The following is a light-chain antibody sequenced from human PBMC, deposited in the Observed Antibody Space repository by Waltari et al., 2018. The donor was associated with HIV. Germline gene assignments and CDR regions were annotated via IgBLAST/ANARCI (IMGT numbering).Light chain of an antibody. V-gene: IGLV2-23*02. CDR1: SSAVGRYNL. Sequence: QSALTQPASVSGSPGQSITISCTGTSSAVGRYNLVSWYQQHPGKAPKLMIYEVSKRPSGVYNRFSGSKSGNTASLTISVLQAEDEADYYCCSYAGSSVFGGGTKLTVL. CDR2: EVS. J-gene: IGLJ3*02. CDR3: CSYAGSSV.